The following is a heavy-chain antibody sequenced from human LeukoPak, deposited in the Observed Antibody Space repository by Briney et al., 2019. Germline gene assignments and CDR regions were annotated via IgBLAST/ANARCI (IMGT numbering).Heavy chain of an antibody. D-gene: IGHD2-2*01. CDR2: ISSSSSTI. J-gene: IGHJ6*03. V-gene: IGHV3-48*04. Sequence: GGSLRLSCAASGFTFSSYSMNWVRQAPGKGLEWVSYISSSSSTIYYADSVKGRFTISRDNAKNSLYLQMNSLRAEDTAVYYCAKSTWGPAGFYYYMDVWGKGTTVIVSS. CDR3: AKSTWGPAGFYYYMDV. CDR1: GFTFSSYS.